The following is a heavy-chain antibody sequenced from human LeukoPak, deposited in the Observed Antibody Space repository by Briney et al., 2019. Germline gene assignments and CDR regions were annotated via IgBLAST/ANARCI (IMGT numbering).Heavy chain of an antibody. CDR2: ISYVGSDK. V-gene: IGHV3-30*18. CDR1: GFIFTSYG. Sequence: GGSLRLSCTASGFIFTSYGMHWVRQVPGKGLEWVAGISYVGSDKWYEDSVKGRFTISRDNSKNTVYLQMNSLRAEDTAVYFCAKVHMPNWGTGYFDYWGQGTLVTVSS. CDR3: AKVHMPNWGTGYFDY. J-gene: IGHJ4*02. D-gene: IGHD7-27*01.